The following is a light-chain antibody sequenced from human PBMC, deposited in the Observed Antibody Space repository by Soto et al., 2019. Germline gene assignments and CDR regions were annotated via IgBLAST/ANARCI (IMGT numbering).Light chain of an antibody. CDR1: SSNIGNNY. J-gene: IGLJ2*01. CDR3: ATWDRSLSVGV. CDR2: DND. Sequence: QAVLTQPPSVSAAPGQKVTISCSGSSSNIGNNYVFWYQQLPGTAPKLLIYDNDKRPSGIPDRFSGSKSGTSATLGITGLQAGDEPDYYCATWDRSLSVGVFGRGTKLTVL. V-gene: IGLV1-51*01.